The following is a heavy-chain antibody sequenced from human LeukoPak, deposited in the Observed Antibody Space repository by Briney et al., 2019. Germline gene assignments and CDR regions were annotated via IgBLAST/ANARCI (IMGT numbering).Heavy chain of an antibody. CDR3: ARAPYYYYGMDV. CDR2: IYSGGST. J-gene: IGHJ6*02. V-gene: IGHV3-66*01. CDR1: GFTVSSNY. Sequence: GGSLRLSCAASGFTVSSNYMSWVRQAPGKGLEWVSGIYSGGSTYYADSVKGRFTISRDNSKNPLYLQMNSMTAEDTAVYYCARAPYYYYGMDVWGQGTTVTVSS.